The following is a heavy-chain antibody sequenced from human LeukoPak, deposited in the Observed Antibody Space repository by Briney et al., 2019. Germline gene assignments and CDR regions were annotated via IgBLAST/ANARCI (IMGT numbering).Heavy chain of an antibody. CDR2: IYYSGST. CDR3: ARDYGGYFDY. Sequence: SETLSPTCTVSGGSISSYYWSWIRQPPGKGLEWIGYIYYSGSTNYNPSLKSRVTISVDTSKNQFSLKLSSVTAADTAVYYCARDYGGYFDYWGQGTLVTVSS. D-gene: IGHD4-23*01. CDR1: GGSISSYY. J-gene: IGHJ4*02. V-gene: IGHV4-59*01.